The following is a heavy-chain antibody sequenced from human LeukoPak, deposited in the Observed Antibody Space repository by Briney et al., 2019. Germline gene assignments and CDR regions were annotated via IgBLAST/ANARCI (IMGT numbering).Heavy chain of an antibody. J-gene: IGHJ6*03. D-gene: IGHD6-13*01. Sequence: PSETLSLTCAVYGGSFSGCYWSWIRQPPGKGLEWIGEINHSGSTNYNPSLKSRVTISVDTSKNQFSLKLSSVTAADTAVYYCARLTAAGYYYYYMDVWGKGTTVTVSS. CDR1: GGSFSGCY. CDR3: ARLTAAGYYYYYMDV. CDR2: INHSGST. V-gene: IGHV4-34*01.